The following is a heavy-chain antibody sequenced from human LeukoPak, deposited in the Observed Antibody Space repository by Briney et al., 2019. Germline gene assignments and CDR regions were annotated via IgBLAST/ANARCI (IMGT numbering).Heavy chain of an antibody. V-gene: IGHV1-2*02. J-gene: IGHJ4*02. CDR3: ARGAEPGVVVITFDY. CDR1: GYTFTGYY. Sequence: ASVKVSCKASGYTFTGYYMHWVRQAPGQGLEWMGWINPNSGGTNYAQKFQGRVTMTRDTSISTAYMELSRLRSDDTAVYYCARGAEPGVVVITFDYWGQGTLVTVSS. CDR2: INPNSGGT. D-gene: IGHD3-22*01.